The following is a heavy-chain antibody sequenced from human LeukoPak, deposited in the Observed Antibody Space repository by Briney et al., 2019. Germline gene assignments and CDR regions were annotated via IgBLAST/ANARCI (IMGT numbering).Heavy chain of an antibody. J-gene: IGHJ4*02. CDR2: INPNSGGT. CDR3: ARDGYSGYDSIQLWFCLDY. V-gene: IGHV1-2*02. Sequence: ASVKVSCKASGYTFTRYYMHWVRQAPGQGLEWMGWINPNSGGTNYAQKFQGRVTMTRDTSISTAYMELSRPRSDDTAVYYCARDGYSGYDSIQLWFCLDYWGQGTLVTVSS. D-gene: IGHD5-12*01. CDR1: GYTFTRYY.